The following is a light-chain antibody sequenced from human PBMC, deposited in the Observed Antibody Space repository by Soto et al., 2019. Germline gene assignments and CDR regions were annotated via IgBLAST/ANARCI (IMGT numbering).Light chain of an antibody. CDR1: QRVSSNY. CDR3: QHYGDSQRR. V-gene: IGKV3-20*01. Sequence: PGERATLSCRASQRVSSNYLAWYQQKPGQAPRLRIYGASSRATGVTDRFTGSGSGTDFTLTISRLEPEDFAMYYCQHYGDSQRRFGHGTKVEI. J-gene: IGKJ1*01. CDR2: GAS.